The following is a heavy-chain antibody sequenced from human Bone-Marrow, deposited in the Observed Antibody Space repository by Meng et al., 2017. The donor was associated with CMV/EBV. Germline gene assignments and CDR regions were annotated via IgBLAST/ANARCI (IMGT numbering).Heavy chain of an antibody. CDR1: GGSISSYY. V-gene: IGHV4-59*01. D-gene: IGHD2-2*02. J-gene: IGHJ2*01. CDR3: ARVVPAAIGGWYFDL. CDR2: IYYSGST. Sequence: SETLSLTCTVSGGSISSYYWSWIRQPPGKGLEWIGYIYYSGSTNYNPSLKSRVTISVDTSKNQFSLKLGSVTAADTAVYYCARVVPAAIGGWYFDLWGRGTLVTVSS.